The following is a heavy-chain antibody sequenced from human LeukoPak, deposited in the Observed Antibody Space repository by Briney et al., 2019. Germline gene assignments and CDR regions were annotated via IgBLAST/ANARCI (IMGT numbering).Heavy chain of an antibody. V-gene: IGHV1-69*04. D-gene: IGHD3-10*01. CDR1: GGTSSSYA. CDR3: ARDGYYGSRHWGQDY. J-gene: IGHJ4*02. CDR2: IIPILGIA. Sequence: SVKVSCKASGGTSSSYAISWVRQAPGQGLEWMGRIIPILGIANYAQKFQGRVTITADKSTSTAYMELSSLRSEDTAVYYCARDGYYGSRHWGQDYWGQGTLVTVSS.